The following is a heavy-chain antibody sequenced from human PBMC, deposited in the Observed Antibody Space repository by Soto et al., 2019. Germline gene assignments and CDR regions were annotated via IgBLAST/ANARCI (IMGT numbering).Heavy chain of an antibody. J-gene: IGHJ4*01. D-gene: IGHD6-19*01. CDR1: GFTFSXXG. V-gene: IGHV3-30*18. Sequence: PGRSLRLSCVASGFTFSXXGXHWVRQAPGKGLEWVAVISSDGNTQYYANSVMGRFTISRDNSENTLYLQMDSLRPDDTAVYYCAKEIAVAGDLDYWGLGTLVTVSS. CDR2: ISSDGNTQ. CDR3: AKEIAVAGDLDY.